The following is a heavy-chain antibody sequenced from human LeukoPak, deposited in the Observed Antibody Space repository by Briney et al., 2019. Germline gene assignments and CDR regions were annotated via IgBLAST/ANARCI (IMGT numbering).Heavy chain of an antibody. V-gene: IGHV4-38-2*02. Sequence: SETLSLTCTVSGYSISSGYYWGWIRQPPGKGLEWIGSIYYSGSTYYNPSLKSRVTISVDTSKNQFSLKVSSVTAAETAVYYCARQAVSAATLAYMDVWGKGTTVTVSS. CDR2: IYYSGST. J-gene: IGHJ6*03. CDR3: ARQAVSAATLAYMDV. CDR1: GYSISSGYY. D-gene: IGHD6-13*01.